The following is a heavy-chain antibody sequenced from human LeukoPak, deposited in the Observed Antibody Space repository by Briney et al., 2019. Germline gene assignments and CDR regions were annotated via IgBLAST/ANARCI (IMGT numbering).Heavy chain of an antibody. V-gene: IGHV4-38-2*02. CDR2: IYHSGST. Sequence: PSETLSLTCTVSGYSISSGYYWGWIRQPPGKGLEWIGSIYHSGSTYYNPSLKSRVTISVDTSKNQFSLKLSSVTAADTAVYYCARHKSTVGANPSDHLMDGLGKRATVTNSP. D-gene: IGHD1-26*01. CDR1: GYSISSGYY. J-gene: IGHJ6*01. CDR3: ARHKSTVGANPSDHLMDG.